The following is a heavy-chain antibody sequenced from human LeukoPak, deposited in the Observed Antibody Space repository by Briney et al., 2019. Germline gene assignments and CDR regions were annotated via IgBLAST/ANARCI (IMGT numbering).Heavy chain of an antibody. V-gene: IGHV3-74*01. J-gene: IGHJ3*02. CDR2: ISTDGSST. CDR1: GFTFSSYW. D-gene: IGHD6-6*01. CDR3: VREYSSSSGRAFDI. Sequence: PGGSLRLSCAASGFTFSSYWMHWVRQAPGKGLVWVSRISTDGSSTNSADSVKGRLTISRDNAKNTLYLQMNSLRAEDTAVYYCVREYSSSSGRAFDIWGQGTMVTVSP.